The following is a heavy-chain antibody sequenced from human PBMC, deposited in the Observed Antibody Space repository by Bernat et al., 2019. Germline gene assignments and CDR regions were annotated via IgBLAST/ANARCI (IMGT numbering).Heavy chain of an antibody. Sequence: QVQLVESGGGVVQPGRSLRLSCAASGFTFSSYGMHWVRQASGKGLEWVAVISYDGSNKYYADSVKGRFTISRDNSKNTLYLQMNSLRAEDTAVYYCAKDRGYYDSSGWDYWGQGTLVTVSS. D-gene: IGHD3-22*01. V-gene: IGHV3-30*18. J-gene: IGHJ4*02. CDR1: GFTFSSYG. CDR3: AKDRGYYDSSGWDY. CDR2: ISYDGSNK.